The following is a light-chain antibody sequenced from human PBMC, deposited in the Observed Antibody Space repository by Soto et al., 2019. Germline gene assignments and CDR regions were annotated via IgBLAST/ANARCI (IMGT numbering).Light chain of an antibody. CDR2: GSS. V-gene: IGKV3-20*01. CDR3: QQYGSSLIT. J-gene: IGKJ5*01. Sequence: EIVMTQSPATLSVSPGERATLSCRASQSVSSNLAWYQQKPGQAPRLLIYGSSSRATDIPDRFSGSGSGTDFTLTISTLEPEDFAIYYCQQYGSSLITFGQGTRLEIK. CDR1: QSVSSN.